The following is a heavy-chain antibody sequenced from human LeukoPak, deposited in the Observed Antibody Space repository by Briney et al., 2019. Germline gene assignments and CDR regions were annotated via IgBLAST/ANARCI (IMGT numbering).Heavy chain of an antibody. Sequence: SGGSLRLSCAASGFTFSSYAMSWVRQAPGKGLEWVSAISGSGGSTYYADSVKGRFTISRDNSKNTLYLQMSSLRAEDTAVYYCAKDLNAGVTTVTTYWGQGTLVTVSS. J-gene: IGHJ4*02. CDR2: ISGSGGST. CDR1: GFTFSSYA. V-gene: IGHV3-23*01. CDR3: AKDLNAGVTTVTTY. D-gene: IGHD4-17*01.